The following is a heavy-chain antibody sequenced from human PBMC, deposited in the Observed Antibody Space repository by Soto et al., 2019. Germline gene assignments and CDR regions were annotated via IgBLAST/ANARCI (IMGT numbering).Heavy chain of an antibody. J-gene: IGHJ5*02. CDR3: AREGSSSWLNCFDP. CDR1: GGSISSGDYY. D-gene: IGHD6-13*01. Sequence: LSLTCTVSGGSISSGDYYWSWIRQPPGKGLEWIGYIYYSGSTYYNPSLKSRVTISVDTSKNQFSLKLSSVTAADTAVYYCAREGSSSWLNCFDPWGQGTLVT. V-gene: IGHV4-30-4*01. CDR2: IYYSGST.